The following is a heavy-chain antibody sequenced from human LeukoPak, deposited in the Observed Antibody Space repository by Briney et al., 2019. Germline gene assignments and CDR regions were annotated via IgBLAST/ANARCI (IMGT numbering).Heavy chain of an antibody. CDR1: GFTFSSYE. CDR3: ARESVPPRQAFDI. V-gene: IGHV3-48*03. D-gene: IGHD6-6*01. J-gene: IGHJ3*02. CDR2: ISSSGSTI. Sequence: GGSLRLSCAASGFTFSSYEMNWVRQAPGKGLEWVSYISSSGSTIYYADSVKGRFTISRDNAKNSLYLQMNSLRAEDTAVYYCARESVPPRQAFDIWGQGTMVTVSS.